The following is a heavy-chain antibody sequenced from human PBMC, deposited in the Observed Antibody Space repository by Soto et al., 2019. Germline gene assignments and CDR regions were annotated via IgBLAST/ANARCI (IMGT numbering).Heavy chain of an antibody. CDR1: GFTFSSYS. V-gene: IGHV3-48*04. CDR3: ARGGTPLDY. D-gene: IGHD1-1*01. J-gene: IGHJ4*02. Sequence: GGSLRLSCAASGFTFSSYSMNWVRQAPGKGLEWVSYISSSSSTIYYADSVKGRFTISRDNAKNSLYLQMNSLRAEDTAVYYCARGGTPLDYWGQGTLVTVSS. CDR2: ISSSSSTI.